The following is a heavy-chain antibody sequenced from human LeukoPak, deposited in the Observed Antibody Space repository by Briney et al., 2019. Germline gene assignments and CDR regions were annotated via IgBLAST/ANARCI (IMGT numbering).Heavy chain of an antibody. V-gene: IGHV1-18*01. CDR3: ARDVRLGELSLFPACPGY. J-gene: IGHJ4*02. CDR1: SYTFTSYG. CDR2: ISAYNGNT. D-gene: IGHD3-16*02. Sequence: ASVKVSCKASSYTFTSYGISWVRQAPGQGLEWMGWISAYNGNTNYAQKLQGRVTMTTDTSTSTAYMELRSLRSDDTAVYYCARDVRLGELSLFPACPGYWGQGTLVTVSS.